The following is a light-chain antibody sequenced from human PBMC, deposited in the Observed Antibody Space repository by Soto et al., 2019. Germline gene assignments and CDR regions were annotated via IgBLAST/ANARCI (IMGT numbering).Light chain of an antibody. CDR3: QQCLRIPLT. V-gene: IGKV1-39*01. CDR1: QSISTC. J-gene: IGKJ4*01. Sequence: DIQMTQSPSSLSASVGDRVTITCRASQSISTCLNWYQQKPGKAPKLLIYASSTLQSGVPSTFSGSGAGTDFTHTISSVQPEDFATYFCQQCLRIPLTFGGGTKVEIK. CDR2: ASS.